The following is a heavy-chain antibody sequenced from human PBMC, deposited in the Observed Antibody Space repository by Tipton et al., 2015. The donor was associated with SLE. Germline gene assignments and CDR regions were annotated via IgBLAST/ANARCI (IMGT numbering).Heavy chain of an antibody. CDR1: GGSISSYY. Sequence: GLVKPSETLSLTCTVSGGSISSYYWNWIRQPPGKGLEWIGYIYYSGSTNYNPSLKSRVTISVDTSKNQFSLKLSSVTAADTAVYYCTRVDTVVPYWFDYWGQGTLVTVSS. V-gene: IGHV4-59*01. CDR2: IYYSGST. J-gene: IGHJ4*02. CDR3: TRVDTVVPYWFDY. D-gene: IGHD5-12*01.